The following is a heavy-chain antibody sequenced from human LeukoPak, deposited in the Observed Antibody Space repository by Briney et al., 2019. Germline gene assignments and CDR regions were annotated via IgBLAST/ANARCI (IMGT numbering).Heavy chain of an antibody. J-gene: IGHJ4*02. CDR3: ARPAGEGEPVYFDY. V-gene: IGHV4-39*01. Sequence: ASQTLSLTCTVSGGSISSSSYYWGWIRQPPGKGLEWIGSIYYSGSTYNNPSLKSRVTISVDASNNQFPLKLSSVTAADTAVYFCARPAGEGEPVYFDYWGQGTLVTVSP. CDR1: GGSISSSSYY. D-gene: IGHD3-16*01. CDR2: IYYSGST.